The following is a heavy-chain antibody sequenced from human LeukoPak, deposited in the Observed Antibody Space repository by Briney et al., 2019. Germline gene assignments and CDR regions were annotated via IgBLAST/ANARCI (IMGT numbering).Heavy chain of an antibody. CDR3: VRHILGYFYGVDY. Sequence: SETLSLTCTVSGGSISSGGYYWGWIRQPPGKGLEWIGSIYYSGSTYYNPSLESRVTISVDTSNNRFSLKLSSVTAADTSIYYCVRHILGYFYGVDYWGQGTLVTISS. J-gene: IGHJ4*02. D-gene: IGHD2/OR15-2a*01. CDR1: GGSISSGGYY. V-gene: IGHV4-39*01. CDR2: IYYSGST.